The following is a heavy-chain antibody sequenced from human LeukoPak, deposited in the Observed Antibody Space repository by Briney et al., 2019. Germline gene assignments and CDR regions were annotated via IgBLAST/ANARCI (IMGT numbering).Heavy chain of an antibody. D-gene: IGHD6-13*01. CDR1: GFTFSSYA. J-gene: IGHJ4*02. CDR2: ISGSGGST. Sequence: GGSLRLSCAASGFTFSSYAMSWVRQAPGKGLEWVSAISGSGGSTYYADSVKGRFTISRDNSKNTLYLQMNSLRAEDTAVYCCANIPPHSSSWYGGGFDYWGQGTLVTVSS. V-gene: IGHV3-23*01. CDR3: ANIPPHSSSWYGGGFDY.